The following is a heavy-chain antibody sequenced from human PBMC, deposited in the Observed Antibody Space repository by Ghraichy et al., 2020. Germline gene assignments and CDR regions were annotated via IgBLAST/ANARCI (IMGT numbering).Heavy chain of an antibody. CDR1: GFTFGAYA. CDR2: IGGSGSVT. Sequence: GGSLRLSCAASGFTFGAYAMSWVRQAPGKGLAWVSAIGGSGSVTYYSDSVKGRFTISRDNSKNTLYLQMNGLRAEDTALYYCAKGGGGPSDAFRIWGQGTLVTVSS. CDR3: AKGGGGPSDAFRI. J-gene: IGHJ3*02. D-gene: IGHD3-16*01. V-gene: IGHV3-23*01.